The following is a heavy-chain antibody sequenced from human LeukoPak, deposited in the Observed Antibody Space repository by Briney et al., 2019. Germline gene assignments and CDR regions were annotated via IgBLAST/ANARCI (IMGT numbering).Heavy chain of an antibody. V-gene: IGHV1-2*02. D-gene: IGHD3-9*01. Sequence: ASVNVSCKASGYTFTDYYIHWGRQAPGQGLEWMGWINLNSGDTYYAQNFQDRVTMTGDTSISTAYLELSSLRSDDTAVFYCARSYFDVLTNYYMWLAPWGQGTLVTVSS. CDR1: GYTFTDYY. J-gene: IGHJ5*02. CDR2: INLNSGDT. CDR3: ARSYFDVLTNYYMWLAP.